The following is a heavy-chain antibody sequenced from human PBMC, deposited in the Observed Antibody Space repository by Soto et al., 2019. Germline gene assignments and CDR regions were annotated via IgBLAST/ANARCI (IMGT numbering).Heavy chain of an antibody. CDR3: AHRVSSHVLRYFARDGYFDY. Sequence: QITLKESGPPLVKPTQTLTLTCTFSGFSLSTSGVGVGWIRQPPGKALEWLALIYWDDDKRYSPSLKSRLTITKDTSKNQVVLTMTNMDPVDTATYYCAHRVSSHVLRYFARDGYFDYWGQGTLVTVSS. V-gene: IGHV2-5*02. J-gene: IGHJ4*02. D-gene: IGHD3-9*01. CDR2: IYWDDDK. CDR1: GFSLSTSGVG.